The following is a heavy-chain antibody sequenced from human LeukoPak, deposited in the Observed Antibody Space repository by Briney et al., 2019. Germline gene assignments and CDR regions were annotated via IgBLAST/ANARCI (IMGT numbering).Heavy chain of an antibody. CDR1: RGTFSSYA. Sequence: ASVKVSCTASRGTFSSYAISWVPQAPGQGLEWMGGIIPIFGTAHYAQKFQGRVTITADESTSTAYMELSSLTSEDTAVYYCARRKDCSSTSCAGYYYYMDVWGKGTTVTVSS. D-gene: IGHD2-2*01. V-gene: IGHV1-69*01. CDR3: ARRKDCSSTSCAGYYYYMDV. CDR2: IIPIFGTA. J-gene: IGHJ6*03.